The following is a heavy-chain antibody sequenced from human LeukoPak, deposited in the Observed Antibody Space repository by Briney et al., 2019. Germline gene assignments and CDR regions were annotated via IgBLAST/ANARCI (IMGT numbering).Heavy chain of an antibody. CDR2: IYDSGTT. V-gene: IGHV4-4*02. Sequence: SETLSLTCAVSGGSISSSNRWSWVRQPPGKGLEWIGHIYDSGTTNYNPSLKSRVTMSVDSSKNQFSLKLTSVTAADTAVYYCARETTLTGYSSGLGFNYWGQGTLVTVSS. CDR3: ARETTLTGYSSGLGFNY. CDR1: GGSISSSNR. J-gene: IGHJ4*02. D-gene: IGHD6-19*01.